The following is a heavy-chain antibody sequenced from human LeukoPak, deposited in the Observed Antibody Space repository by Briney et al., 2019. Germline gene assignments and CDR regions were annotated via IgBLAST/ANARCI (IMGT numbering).Heavy chain of an antibody. Sequence: PSETLSLTCTVSGYSISSGYYWGWIRQPPGKGLEWIGNIYHSGGTYYNPSLKSRVTISVDTSKNQFSLKLSSVTAADTAVYYCARVGYGMGMDVWGKGTTVTVSS. D-gene: IGHD2-15*01. CDR2: IYHSGGT. J-gene: IGHJ6*03. CDR3: ARVGYGMGMDV. CDR1: GYSISSGYY. V-gene: IGHV4-38-2*02.